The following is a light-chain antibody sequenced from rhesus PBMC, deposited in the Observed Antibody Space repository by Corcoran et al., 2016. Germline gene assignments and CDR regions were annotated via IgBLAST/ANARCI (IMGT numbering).Light chain of an antibody. Sequence: DIQMTQSPSALSASVGDRVIISCRASQNIYSHLAWYQQKPRKAPNLRIYTTSPLQTGIPSRFSGSRSGTEFTLTISSLQPEDSATYYCKHYYNFPRTFGQGTKVEVK. CDR3: KHYYNFPRT. V-gene: IGKV1-44*03. CDR1: QNIYSH. J-gene: IGKJ1*01. CDR2: TTS.